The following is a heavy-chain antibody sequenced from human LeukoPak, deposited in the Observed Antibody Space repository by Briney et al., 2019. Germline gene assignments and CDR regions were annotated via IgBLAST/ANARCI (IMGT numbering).Heavy chain of an antibody. CDR2: IIPILGIA. D-gene: IGHD3-3*01. CDR3: ASSADYDFWSGPYNWFDP. J-gene: IGHJ5*02. V-gene: IGHV1-69*02. Sequence: SVKVSCKASGGTFSSYTISWVRQAPGQGLEWMGRIIPILGIANYAQKFQGRVTITADKSTSTAYRELSSLRSEDTAVYYCASSADYDFWSGPYNWFDPWGQGTLVTVSS. CDR1: GGTFSSYT.